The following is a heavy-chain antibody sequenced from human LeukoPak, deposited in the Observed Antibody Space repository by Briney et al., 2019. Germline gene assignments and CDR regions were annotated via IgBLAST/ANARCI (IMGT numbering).Heavy chain of an antibody. J-gene: IGHJ5*02. CDR2: INHSGST. CDR3: AREGIGFDP. V-gene: IGHV4-34*01. CDR1: GGSFSGYY. Sequence: PSETLSLTCAVYGGSFSGYYWSWIRQPPGKGLEWIGEINHSGSTNYNPSLKSRVTISVDTSKNQFSLKLSSMTAADTAVYYCAREGIGFDPWGQGTLVTVSS.